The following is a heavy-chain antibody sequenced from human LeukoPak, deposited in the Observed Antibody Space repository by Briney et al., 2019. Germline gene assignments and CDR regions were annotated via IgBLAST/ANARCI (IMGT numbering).Heavy chain of an antibody. V-gene: IGHV5-51*01. D-gene: IGHD3-3*01. J-gene: IGHJ4*02. CDR2: IYPGDSDT. Sequence: GESLKISCKGFGYSFTSYWIGWMRQMPGKGLEWMGIIYPGDSDTRYSPSFQGQVTISADKSISTAYLQWSSLKASDTAMYYCARQGWAYYDFWSGSFDYWGQGTLVTVSS. CDR3: ARQGWAYYDFWSGSFDY. CDR1: GYSFTSYW.